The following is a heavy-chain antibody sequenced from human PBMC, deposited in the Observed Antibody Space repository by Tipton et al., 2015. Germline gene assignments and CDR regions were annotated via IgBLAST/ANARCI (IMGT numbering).Heavy chain of an antibody. Sequence: SLRLSCAASGFTFSSWGMHWVRQAPGKGLVWVSRIASDGSTTDYADSVKGRFTVSRDNAKNTLYLQMNSLRVDDTAVYYCARFTYFDLWGRGTLVSVSS. CDR2: IASDGSTT. J-gene: IGHJ2*01. CDR1: GFTFSSWG. V-gene: IGHV3-74*01. CDR3: ARFTYFDL.